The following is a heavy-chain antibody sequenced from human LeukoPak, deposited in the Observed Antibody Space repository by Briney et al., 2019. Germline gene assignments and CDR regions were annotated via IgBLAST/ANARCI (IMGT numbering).Heavy chain of an antibody. Sequence: PSETLSLTCTVSGGSISSSSYYWGWIRQPPGKGLECIGSIYYSGSTYYNPSLKSRVTMSVDTSKNQFSLNLSSVTAADTAVFYCARHLRTGDGGRGYFDYWGQGTLVTVSS. CDR2: IYYSGST. CDR1: GGSISSSSYY. CDR3: ARHLRTGDGGRGYFDY. V-gene: IGHV4-39*01. D-gene: IGHD7-27*01. J-gene: IGHJ4*02.